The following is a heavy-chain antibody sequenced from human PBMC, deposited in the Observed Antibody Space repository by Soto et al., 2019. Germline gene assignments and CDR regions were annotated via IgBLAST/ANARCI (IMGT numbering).Heavy chain of an antibody. CDR3: AKSKSGVGPFQLQRFFDF. D-gene: IGHD1-26*01. CDR2: VSYAGANE. V-gene: IGHV3-30*18. J-gene: IGHJ4*02. Sequence: QGQLVESGGGVVQPGTSLRLSCSASGFTFSNYGMHWVRQPPGKGLEWVAVVSYAGANEAYADSVKGRFTVSRDNSKNPVFLQMDSLRVEDTAVYFCAKSKSGVGPFQLQRFFDFWGQGALVAVSS. CDR1: GFTFSNYG.